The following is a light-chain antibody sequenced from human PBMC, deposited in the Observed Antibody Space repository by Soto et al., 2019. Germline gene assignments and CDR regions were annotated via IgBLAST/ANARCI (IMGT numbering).Light chain of an antibody. J-gene: IGKJ2*01. V-gene: IGKV1-5*01. CDR2: DAS. Sequence: DIQMTQSPSTLSASIGDRVTITCRASQTISSRLAWYQQKPGKAPKLLIYDASSLESGVPSRFSGSGSGTDFTLTISSLRPDDFATYYCQQYNRYPTFGQGTKLEIK. CDR3: QQYNRYPT. CDR1: QTISSR.